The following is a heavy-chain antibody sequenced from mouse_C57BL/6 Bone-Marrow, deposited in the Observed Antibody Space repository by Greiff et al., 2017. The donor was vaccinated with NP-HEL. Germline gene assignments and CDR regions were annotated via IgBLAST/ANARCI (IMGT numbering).Heavy chain of an antibody. J-gene: IGHJ3*01. CDR2: ISDGGSYT. D-gene: IGHD2-4*01. CDR3: VRDNYNYDYDGAWFAY. Sequence: EVMLVESGGGLVKPGGSLKLSCAASGFTFSSYAMSWVRQTPEKRLEWVATISDGGSYTYYPDNVKGRFTISRDNAKNNLYLQMSHLKSEDTAMYYCVRDNYNYDYDGAWFAYWGQGTLVTVSA. CDR1: GFTFSSYA. V-gene: IGHV5-4*01.